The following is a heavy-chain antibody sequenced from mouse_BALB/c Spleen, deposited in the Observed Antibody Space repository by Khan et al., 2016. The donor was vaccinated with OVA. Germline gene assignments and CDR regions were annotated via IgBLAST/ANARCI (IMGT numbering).Heavy chain of an antibody. CDR3: ASRVDDYGRGAWFVY. Sequence: QVQLKESGPGLLQPSQSLSITCTVSGFSLNTYSIHWVRQSPGKGLEWLGVIWSAGSTDYNAAFMSRLSINKDNSKSKVFVKMNRLQSNDTAIYYCASRVDDYGRGAWFVYWGQGTLVTVSA. V-gene: IGHV2-2*02. D-gene: IGHD2-4*01. CDR2: IWSAGST. J-gene: IGHJ3*01. CDR1: GFSLNTYS.